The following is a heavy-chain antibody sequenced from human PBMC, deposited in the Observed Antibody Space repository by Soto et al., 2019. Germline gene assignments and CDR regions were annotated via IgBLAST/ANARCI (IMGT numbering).Heavy chain of an antibody. Sequence: QVQLQESGPGLVKPSETLSLTCTVSDGSVSSYGYYWTWVRRAPGKGLEWIGYIAYNGGTSYNPSPWSQVTISVVTSMTEVAMDLNFSTGAETALYYCSRFGHFYEYMIWGQGTLFTVSS. D-gene: IGHD3-3*02. J-gene: IGHJ4*02. CDR1: DGSVSSYGYY. V-gene: IGHV4-61*08. CDR3: SRFGHFYEYMI. CDR2: IAYNGGT.